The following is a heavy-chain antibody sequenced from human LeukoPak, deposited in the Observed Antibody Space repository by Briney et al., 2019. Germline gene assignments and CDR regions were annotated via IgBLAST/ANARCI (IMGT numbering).Heavy chain of an antibody. CDR3: VREITGLYGGHYYYGIDV. J-gene: IGHJ6*02. CDR1: GFTFSNYD. D-gene: IGHD1-14*01. Sequence: PGGSLRLSCVASGFTFSNYDMHWVRQVQGRGLEWVSAIGTGGDTYYSDSVKGRFTISRENAKSSLYLQMNSLEAEDTATYHCVREITGLYGGHYYYGIDVWGQGTTVTVSS. CDR2: IGTGGDT. V-gene: IGHV3-13*01.